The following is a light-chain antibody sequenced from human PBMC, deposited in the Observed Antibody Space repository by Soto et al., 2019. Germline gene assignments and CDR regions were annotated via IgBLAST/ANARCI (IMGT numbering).Light chain of an antibody. CDR1: SSDVGGYNY. CDR3: SSYTSSSTYV. V-gene: IGLV2-14*01. CDR2: DVS. J-gene: IGLJ1*01. Sequence: LTQPASVSGSPGQSITISCSGTSSDVGGYNYVSWYQQHPGKAPKLMIYDVSNWPSGVSNRFSGSKSGNTASLTISGLQAEDEADYYCSSYTSSSTYVFGTGTRSPS.